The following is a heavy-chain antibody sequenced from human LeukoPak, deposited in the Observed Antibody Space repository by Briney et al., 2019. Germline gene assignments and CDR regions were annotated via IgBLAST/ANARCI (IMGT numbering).Heavy chain of an antibody. V-gene: IGHV4-30-2*02. J-gene: IGHJ6*03. D-gene: IGHD7-27*01. CDR1: GGSISSGGFS. CDR2: IYDSGST. CDR3: ARIGPLGGYYYYYMDV. Sequence: SQTLSLTCAVSGGSISSGGFSWSWIRQPPGKGLEWIGYIYDSGSTYYNPSLKSRVTISVDTSKNQFSLKLSSVTAADTAVYYCARIGPLGGYYYYYMDVWGKGTTVTVSS.